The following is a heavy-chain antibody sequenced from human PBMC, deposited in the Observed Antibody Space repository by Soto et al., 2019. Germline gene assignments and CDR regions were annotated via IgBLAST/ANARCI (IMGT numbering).Heavy chain of an antibody. J-gene: IGHJ6*02. CDR3: ARVSEYSSGWYPTYYYGMDV. D-gene: IGHD6-19*01. Sequence: QVQLVQSGAEVKKPGASVKVSGKASGYTFTSYGISWVRQAPGQGLEWMGWISAYNGNTNYAQKLQGRVTMTTDTSTSTAYMELRSLRSDDTAVYYCARVSEYSSGWYPTYYYGMDVWGQGTTVTVSS. CDR2: ISAYNGNT. CDR1: GYTFTSYG. V-gene: IGHV1-18*01.